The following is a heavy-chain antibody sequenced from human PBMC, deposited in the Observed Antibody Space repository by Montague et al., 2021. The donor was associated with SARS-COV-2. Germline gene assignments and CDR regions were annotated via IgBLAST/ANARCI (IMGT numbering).Heavy chain of an antibody. CDR2: IYYSGST. J-gene: IGHJ6*02. D-gene: IGHD2-2*01. CDR3: AREVGDCSSTSCYRARWGYYYGMDV. Sequence: TLSLTCTVSGGSISSGGYYWSWIRQHPGKGLEWVGYIYYSGSTYYNPPLKSRVTISVDTSKNQFSLKLSSVTAADTAVYYCAREVGDCSSTSCYRARWGYYYGMDVWGQGTTVTVSS. CDR1: GGSISSGGYY. V-gene: IGHV4-31*03.